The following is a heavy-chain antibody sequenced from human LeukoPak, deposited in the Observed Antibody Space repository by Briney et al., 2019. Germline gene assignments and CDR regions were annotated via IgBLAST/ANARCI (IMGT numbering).Heavy chain of an antibody. Sequence: GRSLRLSCAASGFTFDEHGMHWVRQAPGKGLEWVSGISWSSGIIGYADSVKGRFTISRDNSKNTLYLQMNSLRAEDTAVYYCAQPDSITTDYWGQGTLVTVSS. J-gene: IGHJ4*02. D-gene: IGHD3-10*01. CDR1: GFTFDEHG. V-gene: IGHV3-9*01. CDR2: ISWSSGII. CDR3: AQPDSITTDY.